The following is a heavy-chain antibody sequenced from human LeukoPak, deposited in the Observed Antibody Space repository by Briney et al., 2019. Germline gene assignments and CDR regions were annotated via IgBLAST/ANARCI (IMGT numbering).Heavy chain of an antibody. CDR1: GGTISSGGYY. CDR2: IYYSGST. Sequence: SETLSLTCTVSGGTISSGGYYWSWIRQHPGKGLEWIGYIYYSGSTYYNPSLKSRVTISVDTSKNQFSLKLSSVTAADTAVYYCARDLGNRADYWGQGTLVIVSS. D-gene: IGHD2/OR15-2a*01. J-gene: IGHJ4*02. V-gene: IGHV4-31*03. CDR3: ARDLGNRADY.